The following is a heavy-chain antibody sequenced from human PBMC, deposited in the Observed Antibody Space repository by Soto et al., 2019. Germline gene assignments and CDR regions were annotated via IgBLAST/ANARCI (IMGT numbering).Heavy chain of an antibody. J-gene: IGHJ4*02. CDR3: AREGGESSDGLYYFDS. D-gene: IGHD3-16*01. CDR1: GGSTSSDNY. Sequence: SETLSLTCTVSGGSTSSDNYWSWIRQPPGKGLEWIGHIYYSGNTDYNPSLKSRLAISIDTSKNQFSLKLSSVTAADTAVYFCAREGGESSDGLYYFDSWGQGALVTVSS. CDR2: IYYSGNT. V-gene: IGHV4-30-4*01.